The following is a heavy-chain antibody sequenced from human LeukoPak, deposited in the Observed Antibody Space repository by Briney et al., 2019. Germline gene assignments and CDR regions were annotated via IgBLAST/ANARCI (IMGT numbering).Heavy chain of an antibody. Sequence: GGSLRLSCAASGFTFSSYGMQWVRQAPGKGLEWVAVVSSDGRATYYADSVKGRFTISRDSSKNTLYLQMNSLRTEDTAVYYCARDQFYAFDIWGQGTMVTVSS. CDR1: GFTFSSYG. J-gene: IGHJ3*02. V-gene: IGHV3-30*03. CDR2: VSSDGRAT. CDR3: ARDQFYAFDI.